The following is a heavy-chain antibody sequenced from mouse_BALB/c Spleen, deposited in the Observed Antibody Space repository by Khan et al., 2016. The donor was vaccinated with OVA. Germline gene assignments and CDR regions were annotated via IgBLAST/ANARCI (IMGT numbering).Heavy chain of an antibody. CDR3: VRDGAYHRNDGWFAY. CDR2: FNPSNGYT. CDR1: GYTFTSYT. Sequence: QVQLKESGAELARPGASVKMSCKASGYTFTSYTIHWIKKRPGQGLEWIGYFNPSNGYTNYNQKFKDKATLTTDKSSTPAYLQLSSLTSDDSAVYNCVRDGAYHRNDGWFAYWGQGTLVTVSA. D-gene: IGHD2-14*01. V-gene: IGHV1-4*01. J-gene: IGHJ3*01.